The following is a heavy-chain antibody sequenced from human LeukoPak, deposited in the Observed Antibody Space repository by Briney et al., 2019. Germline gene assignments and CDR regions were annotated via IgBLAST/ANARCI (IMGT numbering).Heavy chain of an antibody. Sequence: SETLSLTCNASGGSISSSTYYWGWIRQPPGKGLEWIGSIYYSGTTYYNPSLRSRVTISVDTSRNLFSLNLSSVIAADTAVYYCAREGRGSYYYNYYYMDVWGKGTTVTVSS. CDR1: GGSISSSTYY. D-gene: IGHD1-26*01. V-gene: IGHV4-39*02. J-gene: IGHJ6*03. CDR2: IYYSGTT. CDR3: AREGRGSYYYNYYYMDV.